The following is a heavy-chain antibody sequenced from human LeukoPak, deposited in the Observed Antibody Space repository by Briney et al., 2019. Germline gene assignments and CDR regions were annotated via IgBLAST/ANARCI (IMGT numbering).Heavy chain of an antibody. CDR3: ARCRTGTTNWSDP. V-gene: IGHV3-7*05. D-gene: IGHD1-7*01. CDR1: GFTSSSYW. J-gene: IGHJ5*02. Sequence: PGGSLRLSCTASGFTSSSYWMSWVRQAPGKGLEWVASINQDGSEKYYVDSVKGRFTISRDNAKNSLYLQMNSLRAEDTALYYCARCRTGTTNWSDPWGQGTLVTVSS. CDR2: INQDGSEK.